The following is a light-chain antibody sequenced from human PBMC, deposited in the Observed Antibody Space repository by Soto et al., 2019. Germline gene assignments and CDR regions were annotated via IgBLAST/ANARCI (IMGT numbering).Light chain of an antibody. CDR3: MQALQTIT. Sequence: DIVMTQSPLSLPVTPGEPASVSGRSSQILLHSNGYSYLDWYMQKPRQSPQXLIYLGSNRASGVPDRLSGSGSGTDFTLKISRLEAEDVGVYYCMQALQTITFGQGTRLEIK. CDR2: LGS. V-gene: IGKV2-28*01. J-gene: IGKJ5*01. CDR1: QILLHSNGYSY.